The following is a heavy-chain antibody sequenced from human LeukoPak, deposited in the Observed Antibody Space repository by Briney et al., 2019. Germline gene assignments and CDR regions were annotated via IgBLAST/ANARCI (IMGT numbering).Heavy chain of an antibody. CDR1: GGSISSSSYY. CDR3: ARRGVGATSVFDY. J-gene: IGHJ4*02. Sequence: SETLSLTCIVSGGSISSSSYYWGWIRQPPGKGLEWIGSIYYSGSTYYNPSLKSRVTISVDTSKNQFSLKLSSVTAADTAVYYCARRGVGATSVFDYWGQGTLVTVSS. D-gene: IGHD1-26*01. CDR2: IYYSGST. V-gene: IGHV4-39*01.